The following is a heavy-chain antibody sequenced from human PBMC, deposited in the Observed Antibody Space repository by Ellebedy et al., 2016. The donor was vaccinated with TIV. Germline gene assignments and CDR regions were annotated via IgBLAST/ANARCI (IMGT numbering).Heavy chain of an antibody. CDR3: AREVMGLSGYDWNWFDP. V-gene: IGHV1-2*02. CDR1: GYTFTGYY. D-gene: IGHD5-12*01. Sequence: AASVKVSCKASGYTFTGYYMHWVRQAPGQGLEWMGWINPNSGGTNYAQKFQGRVTMTRDTSISTAYMELSRLRSDDTAVYYCAREVMGLSGYDWNWFDPWGQGTLVTVSS. J-gene: IGHJ5*02. CDR2: INPNSGGT.